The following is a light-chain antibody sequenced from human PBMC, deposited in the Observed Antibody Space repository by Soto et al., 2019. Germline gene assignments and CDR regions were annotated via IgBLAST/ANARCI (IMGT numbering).Light chain of an antibody. CDR3: QSYDISLHEVV. CDR2: GNS. V-gene: IGLV1-40*01. J-gene: IGLJ2*01. Sequence: QAVVTQPPSVSGAPGQRVTISCTGSSSNIGAGYDAHWYQQIPGTSPKLLIYGNSNRPSGVPDRFSGSKSGTSVSLAITGLQAEVEADYYCQSYDISLHEVVFGGGTHLTVL. CDR1: SSNIGAGYD.